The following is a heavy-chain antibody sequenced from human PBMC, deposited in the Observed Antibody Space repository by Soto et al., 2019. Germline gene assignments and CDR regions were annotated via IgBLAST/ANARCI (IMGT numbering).Heavy chain of an antibody. Sequence: QVQLQESGPGLVKPSQTLSLTCTVSGGSIRSGGYYWSWIRQHPGKRLEWIGDSYYSGSTYHNPSLTHRVTISVDTSKNQCALKLSSVTAADTAVYYCARGLGEQQVAQNNWFDPWGKGTLVTVSS. J-gene: IGHJ5*02. D-gene: IGHD6-13*01. CDR2: SYYSGST. V-gene: IGHV4-31*03. CDR3: ARGLGEQQVAQNNWFDP. CDR1: GGSIRSGGYY.